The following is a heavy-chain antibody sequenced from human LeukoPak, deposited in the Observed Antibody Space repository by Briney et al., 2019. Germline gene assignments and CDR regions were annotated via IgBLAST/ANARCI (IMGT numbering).Heavy chain of an antibody. Sequence: SVKVSCKASGGTFSSYAISWVRQAPGQGLEWMGRIIPIFGTANYAQKFQGRVTMTEDTSTDTAYMELSSLRSEDTAVYYCATPYGSGSFFDYWGQGTLVTVSS. J-gene: IGHJ4*02. CDR3: ATPYGSGSFFDY. CDR1: GGTFSSYA. CDR2: IIPIFGTA. V-gene: IGHV1-69*06. D-gene: IGHD3-10*01.